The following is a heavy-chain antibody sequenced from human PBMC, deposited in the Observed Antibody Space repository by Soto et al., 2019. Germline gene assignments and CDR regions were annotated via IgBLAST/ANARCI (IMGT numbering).Heavy chain of an antibody. Sequence: GASVKVSFKASGYTFTSYNINWVRQATGQGLEWMGWMNPNSGNTGYAQKFQGRVTMTRNTSISTAYMELSSLRSEDTAVYYCARGDPFSHHDYWGQGTLVTVSS. J-gene: IGHJ4*02. CDR3: ARGDPFSHHDY. CDR1: GYTFTSYN. V-gene: IGHV1-8*01. CDR2: MNPNSGNT.